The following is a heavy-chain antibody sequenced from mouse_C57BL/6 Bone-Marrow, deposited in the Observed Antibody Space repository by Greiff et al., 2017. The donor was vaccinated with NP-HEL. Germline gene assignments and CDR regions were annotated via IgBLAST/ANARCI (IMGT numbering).Heavy chain of an antibody. Sequence: LQESGAELARPGASVKLSCKASGYTFTSYGISWVKQRTGQGLEWIGEIYPRSGNTYYNEKFKGKATLTADKSSSTAYMELRSLTSEDSAVYFCARSEDYGVDYWGQGTTLTVSS. D-gene: IGHD2-4*01. CDR1: GYTFTSYG. V-gene: IGHV1-81*01. J-gene: IGHJ2*01. CDR2: IYPRSGNT. CDR3: ARSEDYGVDY.